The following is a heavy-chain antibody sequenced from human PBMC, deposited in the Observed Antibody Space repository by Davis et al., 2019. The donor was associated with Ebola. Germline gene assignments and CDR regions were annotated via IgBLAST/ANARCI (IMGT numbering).Heavy chain of an antibody. CDR1: GGSISSGGYY. J-gene: IGHJ4*02. CDR3: AGISYGDGING. D-gene: IGHD4-17*01. CDR2: IYHSGST. Sequence: LRLSCTVSGGSISSGGYYWSWIRQHPGKGLEWIGYIYHSGSTYYNPSLKSRVTISVDTSKNQFSLKLSSVTAADTAVYYCAGISYGDGINGWGQGTLVTVSS. V-gene: IGHV4-31*03.